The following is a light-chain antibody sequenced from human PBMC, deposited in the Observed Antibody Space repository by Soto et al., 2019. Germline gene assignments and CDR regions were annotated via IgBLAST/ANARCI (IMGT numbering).Light chain of an antibody. CDR2: GAS. V-gene: IGKV3-15*01. J-gene: IGKJ1*01. CDR3: QQYDNWPIT. CDR1: QSVSSN. Sequence: ERVMTHSPATLSVSPCERATLSSRASQSVSSNLAWYQQKPGQAPRLFIYGASTRATAIPPRFSGSGSGTEFTLTISSLQSEDFAVYYCQQYDNWPITFGQGTKVDIK.